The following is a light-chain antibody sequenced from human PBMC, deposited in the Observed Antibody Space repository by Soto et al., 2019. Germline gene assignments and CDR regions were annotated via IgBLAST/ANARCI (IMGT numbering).Light chain of an antibody. CDR1: QSVSSY. Sequence: EVVLTQSPTTLSLSPGDRATLSCRASQSVSSYLAWYQQKPGQAPRLLIYDASKRDTGIPARYSGSGSGTAFTHTIGSLEPEEFAVYYCQQCSIWEPFGGGTKEEIK. J-gene: IGKJ4*01. CDR2: DAS. CDR3: QQCSIWEP. V-gene: IGKV3-11*01.